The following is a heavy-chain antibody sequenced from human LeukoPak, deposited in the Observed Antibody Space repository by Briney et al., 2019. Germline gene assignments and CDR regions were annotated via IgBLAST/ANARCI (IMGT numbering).Heavy chain of an antibody. CDR2: INPNSGGT. CDR1: GYTFTGYY. CDR3: AREQPGSYWPNFDY. J-gene: IGHJ4*02. D-gene: IGHD1-26*01. V-gene: IGHV1-2*02. Sequence: ASVKVSCKASGYTFTGYYMHWVRQAPGQGLEWMGWINPNSGGTNYAQKFQGRVTMTRDTSISTAYMELSRLRSDDTDVYYCAREQPGSYWPNFDYLGQGPLVTVSS.